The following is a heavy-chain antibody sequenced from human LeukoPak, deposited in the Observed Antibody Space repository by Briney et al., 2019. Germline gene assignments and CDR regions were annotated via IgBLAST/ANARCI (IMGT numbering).Heavy chain of an antibody. D-gene: IGHD6-13*01. CDR2: IYHSGST. CDR3: AREGIAAAGTDY. CDR1: GRSISSGGYY. V-gene: IGHV4-30-2*01. Sequence: SETLSLTCTVSGRSISSGGYYWSWIRQPPGKGLERIGYIYHSGSTYYNPSLKSRVTISVDRSKNQFSLKLSSVTAADTAVYYCAREGIAAAGTDYWGQGTLVTVSS. J-gene: IGHJ4*02.